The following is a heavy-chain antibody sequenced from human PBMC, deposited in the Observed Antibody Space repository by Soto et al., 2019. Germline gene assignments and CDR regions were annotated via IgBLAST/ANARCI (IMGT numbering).Heavy chain of an antibody. CDR3: ARDPGSGSYYGWFDP. CDR2: IYYSGST. V-gene: IGHV4-61*08. J-gene: IGHJ5*02. CDR1: GGSISSGGYY. Sequence: SETLSLTCAVSGGSISSGGYYWNWIRQPPGKGLEWIGYIYYSGSTNYNPSLKSRVTISVDTSKNQFSLKLSSVTAADTAVYYCARDPGSGSYYGWFDPWGQGTLVTVSS. D-gene: IGHD3-10*01.